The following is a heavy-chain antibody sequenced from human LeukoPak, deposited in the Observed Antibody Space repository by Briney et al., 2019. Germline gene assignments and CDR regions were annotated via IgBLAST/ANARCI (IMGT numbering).Heavy chain of an antibody. CDR1: GFTVSSNY. V-gene: IGHV3-53*01. Sequence: GGSLRLSCAASGFTVSSNYMSWVRQAPGKGLEWVSIIYSAGRTYYADSVKGRFTISRDNSKNTLYLQMNSLRAEDMAVYYCALTRMYAFDIWGQGTMVTVSS. CDR2: IYSAGRT. CDR3: ALTRMYAFDI. J-gene: IGHJ3*02.